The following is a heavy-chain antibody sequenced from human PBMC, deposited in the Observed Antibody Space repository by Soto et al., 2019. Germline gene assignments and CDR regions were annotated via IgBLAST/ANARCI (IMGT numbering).Heavy chain of an antibody. Sequence: SXKVSFKTSGFTXSNSAVELVRQARGQRLEWIGWIIIASCQTNYAKNLQERITITRDMSTSTAYMELSRLRSEDTAIYCCAAELYGGGRCCSFNIWGQGKMV. V-gene: IGHV1-58*01. D-gene: IGHD2-21*02. CDR1: GFTXSNSA. J-gene: IGHJ3*02. CDR2: IIIASCQT. CDR3: AAELYGGGRCCSFNI.